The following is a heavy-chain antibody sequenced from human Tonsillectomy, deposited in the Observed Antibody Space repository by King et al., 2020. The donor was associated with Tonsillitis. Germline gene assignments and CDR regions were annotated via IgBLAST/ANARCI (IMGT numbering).Heavy chain of an antibody. J-gene: IGHJ5*02. CDR2: IYYSEST. D-gene: IGHD1-20*01. V-gene: IGHV4-59*01. Sequence: VQLQESGPGLVKPSEPLSLTCNVSGGPISSYYWNWIRQPPGKGLEWIGYIYYSESTNYNPSLKSRVSISVDTSKNQFSLQLTSVTAADTAVYYCARRVDASNWIEFDPWGQGTLVTVSS. CDR1: GGPISSYY. CDR3: ARRVDASNWIEFDP.